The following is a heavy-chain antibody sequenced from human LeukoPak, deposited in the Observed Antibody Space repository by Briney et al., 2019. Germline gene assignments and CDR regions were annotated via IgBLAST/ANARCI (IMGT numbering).Heavy chain of an antibody. CDR2: ISSSSSYI. D-gene: IGHD2-15*01. Sequence: GGSLRLSCAASGFTFSSYSMNWVRQAPGKGLEWASSISSSSSYIYYADSVRGRFTISRDNAENSLYLQMNSLRAEDTAVYYCARSRYCSGGNCYLDAFDIWGQGTMVTVSS. J-gene: IGHJ3*02. CDR3: ARSRYCSGGNCYLDAFDI. CDR1: GFTFSSYS. V-gene: IGHV3-21*01.